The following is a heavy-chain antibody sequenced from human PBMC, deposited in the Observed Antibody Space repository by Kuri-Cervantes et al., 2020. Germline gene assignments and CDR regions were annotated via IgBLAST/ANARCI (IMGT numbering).Heavy chain of an antibody. D-gene: IGHD3-22*01. CDR1: GYTFTSYD. J-gene: IGHJ5*02. CDR2: MNPNSGNT. Sequence: ASVKVSCKASGYTFTSYDINWVRQATGQGLEWMGWMNPNSGNTGYAQKFQGRVTMTRNTSISTAYMELSRLRSDDTAVYYCAREGYDSSGYYAGGWFDPWGQGTLVTVSS. CDR3: AREGYDSSGYYAGGWFDP. V-gene: IGHV1-8*01.